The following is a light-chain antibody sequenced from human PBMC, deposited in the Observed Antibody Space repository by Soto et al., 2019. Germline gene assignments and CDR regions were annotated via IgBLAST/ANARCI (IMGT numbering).Light chain of an antibody. CDR1: SSNIGSNI. J-gene: IGLJ2*01. CDR2: NND. CDR3: SAWDASLNGIL. Sequence: QSALSQPPSASGAPGQRVTISCSGRSSNIGSNIVNWYQQLPGTAPKLLIYNNDQRPSGVPDRFSGSKSGTSASLAISGLQAEDEADYYCSAWDASLNGILFGGGTKVTVL. V-gene: IGLV1-44*01.